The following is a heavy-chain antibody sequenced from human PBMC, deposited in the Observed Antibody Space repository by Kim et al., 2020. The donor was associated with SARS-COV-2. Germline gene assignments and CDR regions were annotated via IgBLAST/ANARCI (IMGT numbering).Heavy chain of an antibody. V-gene: IGHV3-7*04. CDR2: SEK. Sequence: SEKDQVDSVRGRFTISRDNAKNSLYLQMNSLRAEDTAVYYCARGRYRFGLWGQGTLVTVSS. CDR3: ARGRYRFGL. J-gene: IGHJ4*02. D-gene: IGHD3-9*01.